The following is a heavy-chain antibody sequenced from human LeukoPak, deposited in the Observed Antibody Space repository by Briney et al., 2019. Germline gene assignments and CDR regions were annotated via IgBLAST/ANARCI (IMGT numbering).Heavy chain of an antibody. V-gene: IGHV4-59*01. Sequence: SETLSLTCTVSGGSISSYYWSWIRQPPGKGLEWIGYIHYSGSTNYNPSLKSRATISVNTSKNQFSLKLSSVTAADTAVYYCARAQMGFLDRGGAFDIWGQGTMVTVSS. CDR3: ARAQMGFLDRGGAFDI. D-gene: IGHD3/OR15-3a*01. CDR2: IHYSGST. J-gene: IGHJ3*02. CDR1: GGSISSYY.